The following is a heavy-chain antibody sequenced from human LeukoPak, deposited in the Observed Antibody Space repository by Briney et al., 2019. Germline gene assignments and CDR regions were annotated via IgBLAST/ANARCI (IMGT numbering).Heavy chain of an antibody. J-gene: IGHJ4*02. Sequence: PGGSLRLSCAASGFTFSSYGMHWVRQAPGKGLEWVAVISYDGSNKYYADSVKGRFTTSKDNSKNTLYLQMDSLRDEDTAVYYCTRDSAASFDYWGQGTLVTVSS. CDR3: TRDSAASFDY. D-gene: IGHD6-13*01. CDR2: ISYDGSNK. V-gene: IGHV3-30*03. CDR1: GFTFSSYG.